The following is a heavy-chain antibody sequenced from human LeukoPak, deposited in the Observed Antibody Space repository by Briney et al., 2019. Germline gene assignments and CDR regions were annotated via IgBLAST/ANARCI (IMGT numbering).Heavy chain of an antibody. D-gene: IGHD3-22*01. CDR1: GGSISSYY. J-gene: IGHJ4*02. Sequence: KPSETLSLTCTVSGGSISSYYWSWIRQPAGKGLEWIGRIYTSGSTNYNPSLKSRVTMSVDTSKNQFSLKPSSVTAADTAVYYCARGYFDSSGYYYFDYWGQGTLVTVSS. V-gene: IGHV4-4*07. CDR3: ARGYFDSSGYYYFDY. CDR2: IYTSGST.